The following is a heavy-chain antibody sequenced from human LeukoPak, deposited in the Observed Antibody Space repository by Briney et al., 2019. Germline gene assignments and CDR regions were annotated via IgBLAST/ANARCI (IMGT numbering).Heavy chain of an antibody. V-gene: IGHV4-61*02. J-gene: IGHJ5*02. D-gene: IGHD1-1*01. CDR1: GGSISSGSYY. CDR2: IYTSGST. CDR3: ARDKPRNWNLDWFDP. Sequence: PSQTLSLTCTVSGGSISSGSYYWGWIRQPAGKGLEWIGRIYTSGSTNYNPSLKSRFTISVDTSKNPFSLKLSSVTAADTAVYYCARDKPRNWNLDWFDPWGQGTLVTVSS.